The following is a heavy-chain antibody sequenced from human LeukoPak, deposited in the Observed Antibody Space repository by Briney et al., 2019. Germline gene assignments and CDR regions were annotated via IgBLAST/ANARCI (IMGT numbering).Heavy chain of an antibody. CDR2: IYYSGST. V-gene: IGHV4-39*07. D-gene: IGHD2-21*02. Sequence: PSETLSLTCTVSGGSISSSSYYWGWIRQPPGKGLEWIGSIYYSGSTYYNPSLKSRVTISVDTSKNQFSLKLSSVTAADTAVYYCARETYCGGDCYSWAGTYYYYMDVWGKGTTVTVSS. J-gene: IGHJ6*03. CDR1: GGSISSSSYY. CDR3: ARETYCGGDCYSWAGTYYYYMDV.